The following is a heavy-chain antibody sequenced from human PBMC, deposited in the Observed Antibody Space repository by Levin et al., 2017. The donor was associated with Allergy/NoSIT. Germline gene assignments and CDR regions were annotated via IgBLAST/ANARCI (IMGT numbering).Heavy chain of an antibody. Sequence: ESLKISCTVSGGSISSYYWSWIRQPPGKGLEWIGYIYYSGSTNYNPSLKSRVTISVDTSKNQFSLKLSSVTAADTAVYYCASSDPKKARIAVAAPFDYWGQGTLVTVSS. CDR2: IYYSGST. CDR1: GGSISSYY. CDR3: ASSDPKKARIAVAAPFDY. J-gene: IGHJ4*02. V-gene: IGHV4-59*01. D-gene: IGHD6-19*01.